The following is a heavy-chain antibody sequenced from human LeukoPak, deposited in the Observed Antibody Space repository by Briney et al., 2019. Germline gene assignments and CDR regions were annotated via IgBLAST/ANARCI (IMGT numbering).Heavy chain of an antibody. V-gene: IGHV3-74*01. J-gene: IGHJ4*02. CDR3: ARVYSGYGPFDY. CDR1: GFTSSSYW. Sequence: QTGGSLRLSCAASGFTSSSYWMHWVRQAPGKGLVWVSRINSDGSSTSYADSVKGRFTISRDNAKNTLYLQMNSLRAEDTAVYYCARVYSGYGPFDYWGQGTLVTVSS. CDR2: INSDGSST. D-gene: IGHD5-12*01.